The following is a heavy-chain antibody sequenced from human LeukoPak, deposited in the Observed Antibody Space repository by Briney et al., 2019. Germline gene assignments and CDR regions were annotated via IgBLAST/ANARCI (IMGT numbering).Heavy chain of an antibody. CDR3: AREALVVVATGAFDI. D-gene: IGHD2-15*01. Sequence: GGSLRLSCAVSGFTFSSSEMNWVRQAPGKGLEWVSYISSGGTTVYYGDSVKGRFTISRDNAKNSLYLQMNSLRAEDTAVYYCAREALVVVATGAFDIWGQGTMVTVSS. V-gene: IGHV3-48*03. CDR2: ISSGGTTV. CDR1: GFTFSSSE. J-gene: IGHJ3*02.